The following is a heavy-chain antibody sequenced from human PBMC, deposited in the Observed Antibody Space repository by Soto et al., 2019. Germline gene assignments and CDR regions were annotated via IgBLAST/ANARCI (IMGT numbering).Heavy chain of an antibody. CDR3: AAGTGRSDFDY. J-gene: IGHJ4*02. CDR1: GFNFRNAW. D-gene: IGHD3-3*01. CDR2: VISKTDGGTI. Sequence: GGSLRLSCAASGFNFRNAWMNWVRQAPGKGLEWVGRVISKTDGGTIDYAAPVKGRFTISRDDSKNAVFLQMNSLKTEDTAVYYCAAGTGRSDFDYWGQGTLVTVSS. V-gene: IGHV3-15*01.